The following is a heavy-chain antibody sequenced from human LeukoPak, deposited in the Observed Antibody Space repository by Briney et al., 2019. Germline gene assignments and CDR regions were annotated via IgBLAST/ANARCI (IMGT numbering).Heavy chain of an antibody. CDR2: ISSSTSYI. V-gene: IGHV3-21*01. Sequence: GGSLRLSCAASGFTFSSYNMNWIRQAPGKGLEWVSSISSSTSYIYYADSVKGRFTISKDNAKNSLYLQMKSLRAEDTAVYYCARAGGSTVSHSDYWGQGTLVTVSS. J-gene: IGHJ4*02. D-gene: IGHD4-17*01. CDR3: ARAGGSTVSHSDY. CDR1: GFTFSSYN.